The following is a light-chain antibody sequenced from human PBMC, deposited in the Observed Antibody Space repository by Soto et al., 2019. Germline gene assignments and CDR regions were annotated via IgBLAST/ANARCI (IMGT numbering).Light chain of an antibody. CDR1: QSVLYSSNNKNY. V-gene: IGKV4-1*01. Sequence: DIVMTQSPDSLAVSLGERVTINCKSSQSVLYSSNNKNYLAWYQQKPGQPPKLLIYWASTRDSGVPDRFSGSGSGTDFTLTISSLQAEDVAVYYCQQYYSTPITFGQGTRLEIK. CDR3: QQYYSTPIT. CDR2: WAS. J-gene: IGKJ5*01.